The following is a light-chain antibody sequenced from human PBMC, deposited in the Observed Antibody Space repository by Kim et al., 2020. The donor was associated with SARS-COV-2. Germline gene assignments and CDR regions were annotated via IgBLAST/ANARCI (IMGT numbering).Light chain of an antibody. Sequence: VCAGKRATRSCTATQRAPSSFAWDQPKPGQATSVLIYDASYRATCIPARFSGSGYGTDFSLTNSSLEPEDFAGDCCQQRSNWPLTLGGGTKVDIK. CDR1: QRAPSS. V-gene: IGKV3-11*01. CDR2: DAS. J-gene: IGKJ4*01. CDR3: QQRSNWPLT.